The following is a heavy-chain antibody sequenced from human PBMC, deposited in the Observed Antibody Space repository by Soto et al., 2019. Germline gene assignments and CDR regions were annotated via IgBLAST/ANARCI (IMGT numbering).Heavy chain of an antibody. J-gene: IGHJ4*02. CDR2: ISSSSSYI. Sequence: GGSLRLSCAASGFTFSSYSMNWVRQAPGKGLEWVSSISSSSSYIYYADSVKGRFTISRDNAKNSLYLQMNSLRAEDTAVYYCASPPSMTTVSLEYWGQGTLVTVSS. CDR1: GFTFSSYS. D-gene: IGHD4-17*01. CDR3: ASPPSMTTVSLEY. V-gene: IGHV3-21*01.